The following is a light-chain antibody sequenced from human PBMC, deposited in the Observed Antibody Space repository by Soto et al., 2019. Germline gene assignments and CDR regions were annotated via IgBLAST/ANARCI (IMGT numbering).Light chain of an antibody. Sequence: DIVMTQSPDSLPVSLGERATITCKSNESVFYSSNRRDHLAWYQQSPGQPPKLLLSWASTREAGVPERFSGSGSGTDFTLTITSLRAEDLAVYYCQQYFTFPFTFGQGTKLEVK. J-gene: IGKJ2*01. CDR2: WAS. CDR3: QQYFTFPFT. V-gene: IGKV4-1*01. CDR1: ESVFYSSNRRDH.